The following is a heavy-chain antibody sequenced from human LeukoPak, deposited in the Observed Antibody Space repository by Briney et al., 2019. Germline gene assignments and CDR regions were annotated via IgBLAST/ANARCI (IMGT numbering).Heavy chain of an antibody. Sequence: ASVKVSCKASGYTFTSYGISWVRQAPGQGLEWMGWISAYNGNTNYAQKLQGRVTMTTDTSTSTAYMELRSLRSDDTAVYYCATGRVWRRIAALFDYWGQGTLVTVSS. CDR3: ATGRVWRRIAALFDY. D-gene: IGHD6-6*01. V-gene: IGHV1-18*01. CDR1: GYTFTSYG. J-gene: IGHJ4*02. CDR2: ISAYNGNT.